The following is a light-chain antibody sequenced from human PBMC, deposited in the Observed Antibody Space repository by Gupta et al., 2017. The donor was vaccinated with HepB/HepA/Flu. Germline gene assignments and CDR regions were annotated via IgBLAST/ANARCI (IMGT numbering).Light chain of an antibody. Sequence: SYELTQAPSVSASPGQTARITCSGDSFRNQYAFWFQKRPGQAPLMIIYKDIERPSGIPERFSASNSGTTATLTINGVQAEDEADYDCQSSDKSGTYWVFGGGTKLTVV. CDR1: SFRNQY. J-gene: IGLJ3*02. CDR3: QSSDKSGTYWV. V-gene: IGLV3-25*03. CDR2: KDI.